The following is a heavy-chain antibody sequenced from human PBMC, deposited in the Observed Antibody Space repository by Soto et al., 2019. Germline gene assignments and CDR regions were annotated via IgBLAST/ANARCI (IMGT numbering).Heavy chain of an antibody. CDR2: INPNSGDT. J-gene: IGHJ6*02. CDR1: GYTFTGYY. Sequence: GSSVKVSCKASGYTFTGYYMHWVRQAPGQGLEWMGWINPNSGDTSYAQKFQGRVTMTRDTSITTAYMELSRLRSDDTAVYYCARCHWSSNSGYGSDDYYGLDVWGQGTTVTVSS. V-gene: IGHV1-2*02. D-gene: IGHD2-2*01. CDR3: ARCHWSSNSGYGSDDYYGLDV.